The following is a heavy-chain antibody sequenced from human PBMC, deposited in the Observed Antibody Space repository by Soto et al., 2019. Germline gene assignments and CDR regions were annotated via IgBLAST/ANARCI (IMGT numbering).Heavy chain of an antibody. V-gene: IGHV1-24*01. CDR2: FDPEDGET. Sequence: VASVKVSCKVSGYTLTELSMHWVRQAPGKGLEWMGGFDPEDGETIYAQKFQGRVTMTEDTSTDTAYMELSSLRSEDTAVYYCATSYYYDSSDYYSNWFDPWGQGTQVTVSS. CDR3: ATSYYYDSSDYYSNWFDP. D-gene: IGHD3-22*01. CDR1: GYTLTELS. J-gene: IGHJ5*02.